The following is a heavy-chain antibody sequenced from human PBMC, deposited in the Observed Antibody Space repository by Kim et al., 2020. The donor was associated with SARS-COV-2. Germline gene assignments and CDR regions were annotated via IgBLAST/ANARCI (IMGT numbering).Heavy chain of an antibody. D-gene: IGHD6-6*01. V-gene: IGHV3-23*01. J-gene: IGHJ4*02. CDR2: T. CDR3: AKTSSTFKFPT. Sequence: TYDADSVKDRFTISRDTSKNTLFLQMSSLRADDTAIYSCAKTSSTFKFPTWGQGTLVIVSS.